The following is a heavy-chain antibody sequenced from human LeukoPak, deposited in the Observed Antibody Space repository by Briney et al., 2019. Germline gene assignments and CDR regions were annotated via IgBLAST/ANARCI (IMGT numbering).Heavy chain of an antibody. D-gene: IGHD3-16*01. CDR3: AYRPPGDESFDI. J-gene: IGHJ3*02. CDR1: GYTFTSYD. Sequence: ASVKVSCKASGYTFTSYDINWVRQATGQGLEWMGGFDPEDGETIYAQKFQGRVTMTEDTSTDTAYMELSSLRSEDTAVYYCAYRPPGDESFDIWGQGTMVTVSS. V-gene: IGHV1-24*01. CDR2: FDPEDGET.